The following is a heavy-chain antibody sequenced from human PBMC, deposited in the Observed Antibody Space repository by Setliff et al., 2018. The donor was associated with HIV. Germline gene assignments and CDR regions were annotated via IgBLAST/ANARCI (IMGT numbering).Heavy chain of an antibody. J-gene: IGHJ4*02. CDR1: GGSFSGYY. CDR2: INHSGST. CDR3: ARSAYDSSGLPY. D-gene: IGHD3-22*01. V-gene: IGHV4-34*01. Sequence: SETLSLTCAVDGGSFSGYYWSWIRQPPGKGLEWIGEINHSGSTNYNPSLKSRVIISVDVSKNQFSLKLSSVTAADTAVYYCARSAYDSSGLPYWGQGTLVTVSS.